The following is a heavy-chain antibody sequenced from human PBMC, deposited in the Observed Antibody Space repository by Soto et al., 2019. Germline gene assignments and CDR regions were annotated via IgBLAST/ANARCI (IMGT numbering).Heavy chain of an antibody. CDR2: IYYSGST. D-gene: IGHD6-13*01. J-gene: IGHJ5*02. Sequence: PSETLSLTCTVSGGSISSSSYYWGWIRQPPGKGLEWIGSIYYSGSTYYNPSLKSRVTISVDTSKNQFSLKLSSVTAAVTAVYYFARVRRSSSWYLDLSWFDPWGQGTLVTVSS. CDR1: GGSISSSSYY. CDR3: ARVRRSSSWYLDLSWFDP. V-gene: IGHV4-39*01.